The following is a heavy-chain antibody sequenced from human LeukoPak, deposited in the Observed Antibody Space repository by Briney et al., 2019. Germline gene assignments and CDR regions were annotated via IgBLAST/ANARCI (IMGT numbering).Heavy chain of an antibody. CDR1: GGSISSYY. J-gene: IGHJ4*02. D-gene: IGHD6-13*01. CDR2: IYYSGST. V-gene: IGHV4-59*08. Sequence: PSETLSLTCTVSGGSISSYYWSWIRQPPGKGLEWIGYIYYSGSTNYNPSLKSRVTISVDTSKNQFSLKLSSVTAADTAVYYCARRSRYKDGYSSSWYYFDYWGQGTLVTVSS. CDR3: ARRSRYKDGYSSSWYYFDY.